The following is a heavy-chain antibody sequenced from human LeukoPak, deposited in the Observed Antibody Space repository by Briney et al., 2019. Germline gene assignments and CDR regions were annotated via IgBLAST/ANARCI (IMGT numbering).Heavy chain of an antibody. CDR1: GLIFSSNY. J-gene: IGHJ3*02. CDR3: TRVSVALTNAFDI. Sequence: PGGSLRLSCAASGLIFSSNYMSWVRQAPGKGLEWVSVIYSGGSTYYADSVKGRFTISRDTSKNRLYLQMNSLRAEDTAVYYCTRVSVALTNAFDIWGQGTVVTVSS. V-gene: IGHV3-53*01. D-gene: IGHD3-3*01. CDR2: IYSGGST.